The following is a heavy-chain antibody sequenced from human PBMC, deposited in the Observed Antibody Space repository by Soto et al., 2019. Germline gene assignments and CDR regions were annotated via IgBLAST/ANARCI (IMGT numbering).Heavy chain of an antibody. CDR2: INHSGST. CDR3: ARGSDYSRPTPFRRAGYYYYMDV. D-gene: IGHD4-4*01. V-gene: IGHV4-34*01. CDR1: GGSFSGYY. Sequence: SETLSITCAVYGGSFSGYYWSWIRQPPGKGLEWIGEINHSGSTNYNPSLKSRVTISVDTSKNQFSLKLSSVTAADTAVYYCARGSDYSRPTPFRRAGYYYYMDVWGKGTTVT. J-gene: IGHJ6*03.